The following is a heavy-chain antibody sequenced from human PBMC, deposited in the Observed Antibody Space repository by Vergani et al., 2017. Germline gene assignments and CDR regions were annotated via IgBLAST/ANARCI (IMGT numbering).Heavy chain of an antibody. D-gene: IGHD3-9*01. Sequence: QVQVVQSGAEVKKSGASVKVSCKTSGYTFSNYYMHWVQQAPGQGLEWMGIINPSGGHTNYAQKFQGRVTMTRDTSTSTVYMELSSLRSEDTAIYYCARGDYGILTGYRYWGLGTLVTVSA. V-gene: IGHV1-46*03. CDR2: INPSGGHT. CDR3: ARGDYGILTGYRY. J-gene: IGHJ4*02. CDR1: GYTFSNYY.